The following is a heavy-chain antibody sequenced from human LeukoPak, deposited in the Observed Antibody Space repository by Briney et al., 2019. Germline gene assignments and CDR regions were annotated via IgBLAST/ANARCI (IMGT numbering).Heavy chain of an antibody. V-gene: IGHV3-30-3*01. Sequence: GGSLRLSCGASGFNFSNYAIHWVRQTPGKGLECVTIVSYDGSQTYYADSVQGRFLISRDNSKNTIYLQMNSLRVEDTAVYYCARDDQGVNYDILTGYYRAAFGFDYWGQGTLVTVSS. J-gene: IGHJ4*02. CDR3: ARDDQGVNYDILTGYYRAAFGFDY. CDR2: VSYDGSQT. D-gene: IGHD3-9*01. CDR1: GFNFSNYA.